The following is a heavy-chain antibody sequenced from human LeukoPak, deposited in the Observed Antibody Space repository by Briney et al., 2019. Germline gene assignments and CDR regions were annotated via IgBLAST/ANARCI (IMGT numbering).Heavy chain of an antibody. J-gene: IGHJ5*02. V-gene: IGHV3-23*01. CDR3: AKVPEWPRKNNWFDP. CDR2: ISGSGGST. CDR1: GFTFSSYA. D-gene: IGHD5-12*01. Sequence: PGGSLRLSCAASGFTFSSYAMSWVRQAPGKGLEWVSAISGSGGSTYYADSVKGRFTISRDNSKNTLYLQMNSLRAEDTAVYYCAKVPEWPRKNNWFDPWGQGTLVTVSS.